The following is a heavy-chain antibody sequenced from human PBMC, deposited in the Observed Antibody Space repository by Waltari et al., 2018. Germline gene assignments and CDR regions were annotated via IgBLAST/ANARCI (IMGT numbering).Heavy chain of an antibody. D-gene: IGHD5-18*01. J-gene: IGHJ4*02. Sequence: EVQLVEYGGGLVDPGGSLRLPCAASGFPVIANDLSWVRQAPGKGLEWVSLIYDAGSTFYPDSVRGRFTISRDNSKNTVHLQMNSLRVEDTAIYYCARARDEETAMVYFDRWGQGTLVSVSS. V-gene: IGHV3-66*02. CDR2: IYDAGST. CDR3: ARARDEETAMVYFDR. CDR1: GFPVIAND.